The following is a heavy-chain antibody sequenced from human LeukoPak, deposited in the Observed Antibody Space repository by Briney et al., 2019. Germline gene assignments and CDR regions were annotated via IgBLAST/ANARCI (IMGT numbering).Heavy chain of an antibody. Sequence: SETLSLTCAVYGGSFSGYYWSWIRQPPGKGLEWIGEINHSGSTNYNPSLKSRVTISVDTSKNQFSLKLSSVTAADTAVYYCASAPFKASPLDYWGQGTLVTVSS. CDR3: ASAPFKASPLDY. V-gene: IGHV4-34*01. CDR1: GGSFSGYY. CDR2: INHSGST. J-gene: IGHJ4*02.